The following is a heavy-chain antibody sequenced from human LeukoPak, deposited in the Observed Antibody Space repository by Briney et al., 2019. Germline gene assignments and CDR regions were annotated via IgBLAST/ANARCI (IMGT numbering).Heavy chain of an antibody. V-gene: IGHV4-39*01. CDR3: ARQKYIGRNNWFDA. D-gene: IGHD5-18*01. CDR2: IYYRGNT. Sequence: SETLSLTCPVSGGSISSSNYFWGWIRQPPGMGLEWIASIYYRGNTYYNPSLKSRVTIYIDTSKNHFSLKVTSVTAADTAIYYCARQKYIGRNNWFDAWGQGSLVTVSS. J-gene: IGHJ5*02. CDR1: GGSISSSNYF.